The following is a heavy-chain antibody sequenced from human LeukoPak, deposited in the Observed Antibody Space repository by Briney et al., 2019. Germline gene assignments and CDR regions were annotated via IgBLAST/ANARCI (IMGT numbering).Heavy chain of an antibody. D-gene: IGHD2-15*01. V-gene: IGHV3-7*01. CDR1: GFTFSSYW. CDR2: IKQDGSEK. Sequence: GGSLRLSCAASGFTFSSYWMSWVRQAPRKGLEWVANIKQDGSEKYYVDSVKGRFTISRDNARNSLYLQMNSLRAEDTAVYYCARVGAQYCSGGSCYIDYWGQGTLVTVSS. CDR3: ARVGAQYCSGGSCYIDY. J-gene: IGHJ4*02.